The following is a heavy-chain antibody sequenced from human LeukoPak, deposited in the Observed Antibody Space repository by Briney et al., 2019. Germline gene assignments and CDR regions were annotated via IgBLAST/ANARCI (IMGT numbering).Heavy chain of an antibody. V-gene: IGHV1-2*06. J-gene: IGHJ4*02. CDR1: GYTFTGYY. Sequence: GASVKVSCKASGYTFTGYYMHWVRQAPGQGLEWMGRINPNSGGTDYAQNFQGRVTMTRDTSISTAYMELSRLRSDDTAVYYCARETGYLDFDYWGQGTLVTVSS. D-gene: IGHD3-9*01. CDR2: INPNSGGT. CDR3: ARETGYLDFDY.